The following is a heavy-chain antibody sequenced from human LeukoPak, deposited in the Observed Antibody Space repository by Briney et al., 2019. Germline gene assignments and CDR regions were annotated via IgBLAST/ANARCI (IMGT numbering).Heavy chain of an antibody. CDR2: ISGSGGST. D-gene: IGHD1-26*01. J-gene: IGHJ4*02. CDR1: GFAFSSYA. Sequence: GGSLRLSCAASGFAFSSYAMSWVRQAPGKGLEWVSAISGSGGSTYYADSVKGRFTISRDNAKNSLYLQMNSPRAEDTAVYYCARESHATFDYWGQGTLVIVSS. V-gene: IGHV3-23*01. CDR3: ARESHATFDY.